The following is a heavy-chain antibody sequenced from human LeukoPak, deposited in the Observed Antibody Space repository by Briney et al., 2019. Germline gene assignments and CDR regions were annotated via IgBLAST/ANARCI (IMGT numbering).Heavy chain of an antibody. Sequence: GGSLRLSCAASGFTFSTYGMNWVRQAPGKGLEWVAVISYDGNKKYYVDSVKGRFTISRDNSKNTLYLQMDSLRAEDTAVYYCAKDLESYYDILTGSYSGGLDFWGQGTLVTVSS. D-gene: IGHD3-9*01. CDR2: ISYDGNKK. CDR3: AKDLESYYDILTGSYSGGLDF. V-gene: IGHV3-30*18. J-gene: IGHJ4*02. CDR1: GFTFSTYG.